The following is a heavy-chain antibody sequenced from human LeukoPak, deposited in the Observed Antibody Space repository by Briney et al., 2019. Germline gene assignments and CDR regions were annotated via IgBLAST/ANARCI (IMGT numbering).Heavy chain of an antibody. Sequence: GRSLRLSCAASGFTFSSYGIHWVRQAPGKGLEWVAVISYDGSNKYYADSVKGRFTISRDNSKNTLHLQMSCLRAEDTAVYYCAKDSGGYTYIFDHWGQGTLVTVSS. V-gene: IGHV3-30*18. CDR2: ISYDGSNK. J-gene: IGHJ4*02. D-gene: IGHD5-18*01. CDR3: AKDSGGYTYIFDH. CDR1: GFTFSSYG.